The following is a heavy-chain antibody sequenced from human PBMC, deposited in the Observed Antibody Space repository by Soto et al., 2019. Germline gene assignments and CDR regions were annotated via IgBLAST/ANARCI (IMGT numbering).Heavy chain of an antibody. V-gene: IGHV3-15*01. CDR3: TTDYDYIWGSYRLPFDY. J-gene: IGHJ4*02. Sequence: GGSLRLSCAASGFTFSNAWMSWVRQAPGKGLEWVGRIKSKTDGGTTDYAAPVKGRFTISRDDSKNTLYLQMNSLKTEDTAVYYCTTDYDYIWGSYRLPFDYWGQGTLVTVSS. CDR2: IKSKTDGGTT. CDR1: GFTFSNAW. D-gene: IGHD3-16*02.